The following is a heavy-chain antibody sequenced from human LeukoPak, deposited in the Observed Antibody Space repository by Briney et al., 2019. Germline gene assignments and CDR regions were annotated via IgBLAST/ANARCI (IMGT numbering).Heavy chain of an antibody. CDR3: SRLGHDTLTGPIDD. Sequence: PGGSLRLSCAASGXTFSGSAMHWVRQASGRGLEWVVRIRSKANNYATTYGASVKGRFTISRDDSKNTAYLQMNSLKTEDTAVYYCSRLGHDTLTGPIDDWGQGTLVTVSS. CDR1: GXTFSGSA. D-gene: IGHD3-9*01. CDR2: IRSKANNYAT. V-gene: IGHV3-73*01. J-gene: IGHJ4*02.